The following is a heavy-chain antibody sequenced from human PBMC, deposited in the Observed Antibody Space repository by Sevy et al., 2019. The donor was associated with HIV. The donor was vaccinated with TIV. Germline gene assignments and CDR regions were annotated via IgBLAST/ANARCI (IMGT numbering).Heavy chain of an antibody. V-gene: IGHV3-33*01. Sequence: GGSLRLSCAASGFTFSSYGMHWVRQAPGKGLEWVAVIWYDGSNKYYGDSVKGRFTISRDNSKNTLYLQMNILRAEDTAVYYCARDRYYGSGSYSDYYYYMDVWGKGTTVTVSS. CDR2: IWYDGSNK. J-gene: IGHJ6*03. CDR1: GFTFSSYG. CDR3: ARDRYYGSGSYSDYYYYMDV. D-gene: IGHD3-10*01.